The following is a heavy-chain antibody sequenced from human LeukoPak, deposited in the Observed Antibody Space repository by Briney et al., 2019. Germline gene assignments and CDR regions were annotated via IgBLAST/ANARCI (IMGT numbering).Heavy chain of an antibody. CDR3: ARGLRMTTFHNWFDP. Sequence: SETLSLTCAVYGGSFSGYYWSWIRQPPGKGLEWIGEINHSGSTNYNPSLKSRVTISVDTSKNQFSLKLSSVTAADTAVYYCARGLRMTTFHNWFDPWGQGTLITVSS. CDR1: GGSFSGYY. V-gene: IGHV4-34*01. CDR2: INHSGST. D-gene: IGHD1-1*01. J-gene: IGHJ5*02.